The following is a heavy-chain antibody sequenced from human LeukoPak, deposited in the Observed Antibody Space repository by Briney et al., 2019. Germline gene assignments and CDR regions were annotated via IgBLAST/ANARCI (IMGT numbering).Heavy chain of an antibody. D-gene: IGHD3-22*01. CDR1: GYTLTELS. J-gene: IGHJ4*02. CDR2: FDPEDGET. CDR3: ATGWYYYDGSGYYPNYFDY. Sequence: ASVKVSCKVSGYTLTELSMHWVRQAPGKGLEWMGGFDPEDGETIYAQKFQGRVTMTEDTSTDTAYMELSSLRSEDTAVYYCATGWYYYDGSGYYPNYFDYWGQGTLVTVSS. V-gene: IGHV1-24*01.